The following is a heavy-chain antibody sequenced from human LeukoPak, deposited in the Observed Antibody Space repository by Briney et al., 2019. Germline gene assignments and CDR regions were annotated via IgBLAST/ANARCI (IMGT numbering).Heavy chain of an antibody. V-gene: IGHV3-7*03. CDR2: IKQDGSEK. CDR3: ARAQGYFDY. Sequence: PGGSLRLSCAASGFTFSSYGMHWVRQAPGKGLEWVANIKQDGSEKDYVDSVKGRFTISRDNAKNSLYLQMNSLRAEDTAVYYCARAQGYFDYWGQGTLVTVSS. J-gene: IGHJ4*02. CDR1: GFTFSSYG.